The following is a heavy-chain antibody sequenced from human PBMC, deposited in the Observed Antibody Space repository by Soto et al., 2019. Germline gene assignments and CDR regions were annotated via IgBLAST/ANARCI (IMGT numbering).Heavy chain of an antibody. CDR2: IYSDGTT. CDR3: GRNWYFDL. CDR1: GFTVRSNY. V-gene: IGHV3-66*01. J-gene: IGHJ2*01. Sequence: EVQLVESGGGLVQPGGSLRLSCAASGFTVRSNYMSWVRQAPGKGLEWVSVIYSDGTTYNADSLKGRFTISRDTSKNTLYLQMNSLRAEDTAVYYCGRNWYFDLWGRGTLVTVSS.